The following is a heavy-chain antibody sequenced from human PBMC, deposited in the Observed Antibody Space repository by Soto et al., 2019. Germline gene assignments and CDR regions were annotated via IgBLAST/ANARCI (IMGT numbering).Heavy chain of an antibody. J-gene: IGHJ6*02. CDR2: IRQGGNEK. D-gene: IGHD3-16*01. CDR1: GFMFSTYL. CDR3: VGALTYEVPYYYYGMDV. V-gene: IGHV3-7*01. Sequence: GGSLRLSCTASGFMFSTYLMSWVRQAPGKGLEWVANIRQGGNEKFYVDSVKGRFTISRDNAKKSLYLQMNSLRAEDTAVYYCVGALTYEVPYYYYGMDVWGQGTTVTVSS.